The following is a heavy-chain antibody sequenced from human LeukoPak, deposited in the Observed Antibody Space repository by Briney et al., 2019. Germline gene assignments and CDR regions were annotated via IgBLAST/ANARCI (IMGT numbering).Heavy chain of an antibody. CDR1: GGSISSSSYY. J-gene: IGHJ4*02. Sequence: SETLSLTCTVSGGSISSSSYYWGWLRQPPGKGLEWIGSIYYSGSTYYNPSLKSRVTISVDTSKNQFSLKLSSVTAADTAVYYCARVGGYCSSTSCYDYSSSLDYWGQGTLVTVSS. CDR2: IYYSGST. CDR3: ARVGGYCSSTSCYDYSSSLDY. D-gene: IGHD2-2*01. V-gene: IGHV4-39*07.